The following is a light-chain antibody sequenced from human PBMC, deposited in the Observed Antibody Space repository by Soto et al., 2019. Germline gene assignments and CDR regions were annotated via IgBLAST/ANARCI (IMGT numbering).Light chain of an antibody. CDR2: GVS. J-gene: IGLJ1*01. CDR1: SSDVGSYNY. V-gene: IGLV2-14*01. CDR3: SSYTSSSTL. Sequence: QSALTQPASVSGSPGQSITISCTGTSSDVGSYNYVSWYQQHPGKAPKLMIYGVSDRPSGISSRFSGSKSGNTASLTISGLQTEDEADYYCSSYTSSSTLFGTGTKVTVL.